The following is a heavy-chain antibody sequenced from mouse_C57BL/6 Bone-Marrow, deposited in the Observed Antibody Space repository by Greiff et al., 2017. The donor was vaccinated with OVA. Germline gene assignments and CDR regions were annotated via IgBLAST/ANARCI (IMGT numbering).Heavy chain of an antibody. CDR3: ALYDGYSGFAY. Sequence: EVKLQESGPGLAKPSQTLYLTCSVTGYSITSDYWNWVRKFPGNNLEYLGYISNSGSTNYKPSLKSRISITRDTSKNQYYLQLNSVTTEDTATYYCALYDGYSGFAYWGKGTLVTVSA. V-gene: IGHV3-8*01. CDR1: GYSITSDY. J-gene: IGHJ3*01. D-gene: IGHD2-3*01. CDR2: ISNSGST.